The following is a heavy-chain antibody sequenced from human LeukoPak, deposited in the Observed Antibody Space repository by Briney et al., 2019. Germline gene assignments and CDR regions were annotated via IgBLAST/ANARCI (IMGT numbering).Heavy chain of an antibody. D-gene: IGHD3-3*01. CDR3: ARGPIFGVVIIKDWFDP. CDR1: GCTFTGYY. Sequence: ASVKVSCKASGCTFTGYYMHWVRQAPGQGLEWMGWINPNSGGTNYAQKFQGRVTMTRDTSISTAYMELSRLRSDDTAVYYCARGPIFGVVIIKDWFDPWGQGTLVTVSS. V-gene: IGHV1-2*02. J-gene: IGHJ5*02. CDR2: INPNSGGT.